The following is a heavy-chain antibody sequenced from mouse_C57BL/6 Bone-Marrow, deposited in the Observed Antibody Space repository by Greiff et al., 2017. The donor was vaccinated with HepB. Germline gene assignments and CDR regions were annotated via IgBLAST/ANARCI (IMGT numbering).Heavy chain of an antibody. CDR1: GYTFTSYW. CDR3: SRRGAYDYAMDY. CDR2: IDPSDSYT. J-gene: IGHJ4*01. Sequence: QVQLQQPGAELVMPGASVKLSCKASGYTFTSYWMHWVKQRPGQGLEWIGEIDPSDSYTNYNQKFKGNSTLTVDKSSSTAYMQLSSLASEDSAVYYCSRRGAYDYAMDYWGQGTSVTVSS. V-gene: IGHV1-69*01. D-gene: IGHD3-1*01.